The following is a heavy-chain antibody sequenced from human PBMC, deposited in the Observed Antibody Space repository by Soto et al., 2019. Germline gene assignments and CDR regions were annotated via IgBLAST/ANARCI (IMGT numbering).Heavy chain of an antibody. CDR3: ARGGGGKWEP. J-gene: IGHJ4*02. Sequence: VQLVESGGGVVQPGGSLRLSCAASGFTFSTYTMYWVRQAPGKGLDWVALISDDGRKKYSADSVEGRFIISRDNSMNHLYLQMNSLRAEDAARYYCARGGGGKWEPWGQGTLVTVSS. D-gene: IGHD1-26*01. CDR2: ISDDGRKK. CDR1: GFTFSTYT. V-gene: IGHV3-30*04.